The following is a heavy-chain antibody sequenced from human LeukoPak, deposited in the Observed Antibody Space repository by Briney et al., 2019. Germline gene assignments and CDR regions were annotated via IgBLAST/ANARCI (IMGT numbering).Heavy chain of an antibody. J-gene: IGHJ4*02. CDR2: IKQDGREK. CDR1: RFTFSTYW. Sequence: GGSLRLSCAASRFTFSTYWMSWVRQAPGKGLEWVANIKQDGREKYYVDSVKGRFTISRDNAKNSLYLQMNSLRAEDTAVYYCARDRGNDHNSYFFDYWGQGILVTVSS. V-gene: IGHV3-7*01. CDR3: ARDRGNDHNSYFFDY. D-gene: IGHD3-10*01.